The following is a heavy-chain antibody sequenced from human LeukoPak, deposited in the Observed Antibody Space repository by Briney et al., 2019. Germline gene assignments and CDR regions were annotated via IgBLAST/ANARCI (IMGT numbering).Heavy chain of an antibody. CDR1: GFTFDDYA. J-gene: IGHJ6*04. Sequence: GGSLRLSCAASGFTFDDYAMHWVRQAPGKGLEWVSLISWDGGSTYYADSVKGRFTISRDNSKNSLYLQMNSLRAEDTALYYCAKDIIPAHDYSYYGLGMDVWGKGTTVTVSS. CDR2: ISWDGGST. V-gene: IGHV3-43D*03. D-gene: IGHD4-11*01. CDR3: AKDIIPAHDYSYYGLGMDV.